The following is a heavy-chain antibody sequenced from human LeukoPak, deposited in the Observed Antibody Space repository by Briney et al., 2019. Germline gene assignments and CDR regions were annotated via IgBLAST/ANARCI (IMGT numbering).Heavy chain of an antibody. D-gene: IGHD2-2*01. CDR2: IKQDGSEK. V-gene: IGHV3-7*01. CDR3: ARRRWYYCSSTSCLGSYFDY. CDR1: GFTFSSYW. Sequence: GGSLRLSCAASGFTFSSYWMSWVRQAPGKGLEWVANIKQDGSEKYYVDSVKGRFTISRDNAKNSLYLQMNSLRAEDTAVYYCARRRWYYCSSTSCLGSYFDYWGQGTLVTVSS. J-gene: IGHJ4*02.